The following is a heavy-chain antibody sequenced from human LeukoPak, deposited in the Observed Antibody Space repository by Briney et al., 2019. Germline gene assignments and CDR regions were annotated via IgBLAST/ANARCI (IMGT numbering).Heavy chain of an antibody. J-gene: IGHJ4*02. D-gene: IGHD3-10*01. Sequence: GGSLRLSCAASGFTFDDFAMLWVRQAPGRGLEWVSGISWNSVSIDYADSVKGRFTISRDNAKNSLYLQMNSLRTDDTALYYCAKDTMVVSGLGSYFDYWGQGTLVTVSS. CDR1: GFTFDDFA. CDR3: AKDTMVVSGLGSYFDY. CDR2: ISWNSVSI. V-gene: IGHV3-9*01.